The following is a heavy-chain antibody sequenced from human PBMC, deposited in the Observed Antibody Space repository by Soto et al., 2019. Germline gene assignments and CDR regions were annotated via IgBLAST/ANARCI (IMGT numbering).Heavy chain of an antibody. CDR3: ARDAPHYYGSGSYFDY. D-gene: IGHD3-10*01. Sequence: QVQLQESGPGLVKPSQTLSLTCTVSGGSISSGGYYWSWIRQHPGKGLERIGYIYYSGSTYYNPSLKSRVTISVDTSKNQFSLKLSSVTAADTAVYYCARDAPHYYGSGSYFDYWGQGTLVTVSS. J-gene: IGHJ4*02. CDR1: GGSISSGGYY. CDR2: IYYSGST. V-gene: IGHV4-31*03.